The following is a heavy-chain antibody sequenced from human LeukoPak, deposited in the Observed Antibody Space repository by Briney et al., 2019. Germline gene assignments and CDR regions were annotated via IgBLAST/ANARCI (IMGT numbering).Heavy chain of an antibody. CDR2: ISGRGGST. Sequence: GGSLRLSCAASGFTFSSYAMSWVRQAPGKGLDWVSAISGRGGSTYYADSVKGRFTISRDNSKNTLYLQMNSLRAEDTAVYYCAKDPYYYGSGSYPEFDPWGQGTLVTVSS. D-gene: IGHD3-10*01. CDR1: GFTFSSYA. CDR3: AKDPYYYGSGSYPEFDP. V-gene: IGHV3-23*01. J-gene: IGHJ5*02.